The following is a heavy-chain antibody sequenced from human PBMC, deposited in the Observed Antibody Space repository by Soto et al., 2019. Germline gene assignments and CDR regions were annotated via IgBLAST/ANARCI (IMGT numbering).Heavy chain of an antibody. Sequence: PSETLSLTCTVSGGSVNNNAFSWTWIRQHPGKGPECIGHISSSGRASYSPSLKRRVAISLDASKNHFSLQLTSVTAADTAVYYCTTDRDQYSRRLAFDPWGQGTLVTVSS. CDR2: ISSSGRA. CDR3: TTDRDQYSRRLAFDP. V-gene: IGHV4-31*03. J-gene: IGHJ5*02. D-gene: IGHD6-6*01. CDR1: GGSVNNNAFS.